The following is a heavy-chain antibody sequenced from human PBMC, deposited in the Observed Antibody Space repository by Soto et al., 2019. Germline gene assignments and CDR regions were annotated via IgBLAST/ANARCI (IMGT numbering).Heavy chain of an antibody. CDR3: ARSGHKYYDFWSGLIAAAGLDY. V-gene: IGHV1-3*01. Sequence: ASVKVSCKASGYTFTSYAMHWVRQAPGQRLEWMGWINAGNGNTKYSQKFQGRVTITRDTSASTAYMELSSLRSEDTAVYYCARSGHKYYDFWSGLIAAAGLDYWGQGTLVTVSS. CDR1: GYTFTSYA. CDR2: INAGNGNT. J-gene: IGHJ4*02. D-gene: IGHD3-3*01.